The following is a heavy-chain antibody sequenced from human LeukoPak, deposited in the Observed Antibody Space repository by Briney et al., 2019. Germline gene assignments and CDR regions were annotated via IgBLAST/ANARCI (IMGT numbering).Heavy chain of an antibody. CDR2: IKSKTDGGTT. J-gene: IGHJ6*04. D-gene: IGHD6-13*01. CDR3: ARDRIATTGYYGMDV. V-gene: IGHV3-15*01. CDR1: GFTFSNAW. Sequence: GGSLRLSCAASGFTFSNAWMSWVRQAPGKGLEWVGRIKSKTDGGTTDYAAPVKGRFTISRDDSKNTLYLQMNSLKTEDTAVYYCARDRIATTGYYGMDVWGEGTTVFVSS.